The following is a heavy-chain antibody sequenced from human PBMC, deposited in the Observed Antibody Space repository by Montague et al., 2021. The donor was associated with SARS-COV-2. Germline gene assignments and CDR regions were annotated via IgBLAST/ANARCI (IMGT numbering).Heavy chain of an antibody. D-gene: IGHD2-15*01. J-gene: IGHJ5*02. CDR2: LFHRGDT. V-gene: IGHV4-39*02. CDR1: GDSVSSDSYF. Sequence: SETLSLTCLVSGDSVSSDSYFWAWIRQSPGKGLEWIGSLFHRGDTYHNPSLKDRLIMSVDTSNNRFSLKLSSVSAADTAVYYCARGVVVVVHRDYPARRGWFDPWGQGTLVSVSS. CDR3: ARGVVVVVHRDYPARRGWFDP.